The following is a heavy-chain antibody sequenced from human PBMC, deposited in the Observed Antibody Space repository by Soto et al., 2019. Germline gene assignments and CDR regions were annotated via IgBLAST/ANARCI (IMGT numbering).Heavy chain of an antibody. CDR2: LYSGST. Sequence: SETLSLTCAVSGASISRGGFHWGWIRQPPGQGLEWIGSLYSGSTYYNPSLKSRVTISADTSKNQFSLTLSSVTAADTAVYYCARRGSGHTFDYWGQGTLITVPS. CDR3: ARRGSGHTFDY. D-gene: IGHD3-10*01. CDR1: GASISRGGFH. J-gene: IGHJ4*02. V-gene: IGHV4-39*01.